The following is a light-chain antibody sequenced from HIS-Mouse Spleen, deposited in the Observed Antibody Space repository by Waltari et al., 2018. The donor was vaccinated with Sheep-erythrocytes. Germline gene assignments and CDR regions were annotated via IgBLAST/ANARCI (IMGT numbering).Light chain of an antibody. CDR1: KLGDKS. CDR3: QAWDSSTYV. CDR2: QDS. J-gene: IGLJ1*01. Sequence: SYELTQPPSVSVSPGQTASITCSGDKLGDKSACWYQQKPGQSPVLVIYQDSKRPSGLPQRFSGSNSGNTATMTSVGTEAMDEADYYCQAWDSSTYVCGTGTKVTVL. V-gene: IGLV3-1*01.